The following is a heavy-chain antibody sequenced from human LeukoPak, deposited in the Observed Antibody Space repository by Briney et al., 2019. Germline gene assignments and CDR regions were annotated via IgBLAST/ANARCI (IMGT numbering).Heavy chain of an antibody. D-gene: IGHD3-3*01. Sequence: PGGSLRLSCAASGFTFSSYSMNWVRQAPGKGLEWVSSISSSSSYIYYADSVKGRFTISRDNAENSLYLQMNSLRAEDTAVYYCARVPPQYYDFWSGPSYYYYMDVWGKGTTVTVSS. CDR2: ISSSSSYI. CDR1: GFTFSSYS. CDR3: ARVPPQYYDFWSGPSYYYYMDV. V-gene: IGHV3-21*01. J-gene: IGHJ6*03.